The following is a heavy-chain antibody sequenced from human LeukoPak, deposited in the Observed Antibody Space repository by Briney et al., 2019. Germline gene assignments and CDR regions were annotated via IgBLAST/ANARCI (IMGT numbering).Heavy chain of an antibody. V-gene: IGHV3-23*01. CDR2: ISRSGGST. CDR1: GFTFTNYA. CDR3: AKVVSVVVPAAMDY. J-gene: IGHJ4*02. Sequence: GGSLRLSCAASGFTFTNYAMSWVRQAPGKGLEWVSGISRSGGSTYYAHSVKGRFTISRNNSKSTAYLHLNSLRSGAPAVYYCAKVVSVVVPAAMDYWGQGTLVTVSS. D-gene: IGHD2-2*01.